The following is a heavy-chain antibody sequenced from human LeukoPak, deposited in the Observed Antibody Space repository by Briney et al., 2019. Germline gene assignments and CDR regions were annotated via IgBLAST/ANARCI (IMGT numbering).Heavy chain of an antibody. J-gene: IGHJ6*03. CDR2: FDPEDGET. Sequence: GASVKVSCKVSGYTLTELSMHWVRQAPGKGLEWMGGFDPEDGETIYAQKFQGRVTMTEDTSTDTAYMELSSLRSGDTAVYYCATLGGGTSYYYMDVWGKGTTVTVSS. CDR1: GYTLTELS. V-gene: IGHV1-24*01. CDR3: ATLGGGTSYYYMDV. D-gene: IGHD1-1*01.